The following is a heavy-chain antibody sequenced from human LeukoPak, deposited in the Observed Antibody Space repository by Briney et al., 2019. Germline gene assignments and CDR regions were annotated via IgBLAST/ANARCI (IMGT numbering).Heavy chain of an antibody. J-gene: IGHJ6*02. CDR1: GFTVSSNY. CDR2: IYSGGST. D-gene: IGHD3-9*01. Sequence: PGGSLRLSCAASGFTVSSNYMSWVRQAPGKGLEWVSVIYSGGSTYYADSVKGRFTISRDNSKNTLYLQMNSLRAEDTAVYYCARDAFETYYSYGMDVWGQGTTVTVSS. CDR3: ARDAFETYYSYGMDV. V-gene: IGHV3-66*01.